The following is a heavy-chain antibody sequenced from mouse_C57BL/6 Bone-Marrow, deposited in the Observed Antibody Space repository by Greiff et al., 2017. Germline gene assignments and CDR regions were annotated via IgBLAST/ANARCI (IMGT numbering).Heavy chain of an antibody. J-gene: IGHJ2*01. CDR2: IHPNSGST. V-gene: IGHV1-64*01. Sequence: QVQLQQPGAELVKPGASVKLSCKASGYTFTSYWMHWVKQRPGQGLEWIGMIHPNSGSTNYNEKFKSKATLTVDKSSSTAYMQLSSLTSEDSAVYYCGRGATAPGDFDYWGQGTTLTVSS. CDR1: GYTFTSYW. D-gene: IGHD1-2*01. CDR3: GRGATAPGDFDY.